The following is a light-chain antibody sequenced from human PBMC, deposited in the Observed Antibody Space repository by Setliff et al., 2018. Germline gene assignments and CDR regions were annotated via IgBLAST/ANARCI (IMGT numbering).Light chain of an antibody. Sequence: QSALTQPPSVSAAPRQKVTISCSGSSSNIGNDYVSWYQQLPGTAPKLLIYDDNKRPSGIPDRFSGSKSGASATLGITGLQTGDEADYYCATWDHSLRGGVFGGGTK. CDR2: DDN. J-gene: IGLJ2*01. CDR3: ATWDHSLRGGV. CDR1: SSNIGNDY. V-gene: IGLV1-51*01.